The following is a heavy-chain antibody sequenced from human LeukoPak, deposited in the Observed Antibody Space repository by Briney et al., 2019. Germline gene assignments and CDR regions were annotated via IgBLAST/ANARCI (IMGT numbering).Heavy chain of an antibody. CDR2: ISSSSSTI. Sequence: GGSLRLSCAASGFTFSSYSMNWGRQAPGKGLEGVSYISSSSSTIYYADSVKGRFTISRDNAKNSLYLQMNSLRAEDTAVYYCATLYYDSSGYYYWGQGTLVTVSS. V-gene: IGHV3-48*04. CDR3: ATLYYDSSGYYY. D-gene: IGHD3-22*01. J-gene: IGHJ4*02. CDR1: GFTFSSYS.